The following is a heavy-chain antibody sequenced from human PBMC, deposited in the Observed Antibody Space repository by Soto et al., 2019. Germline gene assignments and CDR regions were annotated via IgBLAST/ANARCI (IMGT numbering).Heavy chain of an antibody. CDR1: GFTFSSYA. J-gene: IGHJ3*02. Sequence: GGSLRLSCAASGFTFSSYAMSWVRQAPGKGLEWVSAISGSGGSTYYADSVKGRFTISRDNSKNTLYLQMNSLRAEDTAVYYCAKELGYCSGGSCYVAAFDIWGQGTMVTVSS. V-gene: IGHV3-23*01. CDR3: AKELGYCSGGSCYVAAFDI. CDR2: ISGSGGST. D-gene: IGHD2-15*01.